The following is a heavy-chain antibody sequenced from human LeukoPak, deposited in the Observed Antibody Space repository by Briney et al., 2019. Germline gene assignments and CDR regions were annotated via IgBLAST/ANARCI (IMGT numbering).Heavy chain of an antibody. J-gene: IGHJ4*02. CDR2: VSAYNGNT. Sequence: GASVKVSCKASGYTFTNFGISWVRQAPGQGLEWMGWVSAYNGNTNYRQNLQGRVTMTTDTSTTTAYMELRSLRSDDTAVYYCARGGHSGYDPYYWGQGTLVTVSS. CDR1: GYTFTNFG. CDR3: ARGGHSGYDPYY. D-gene: IGHD5-12*01. V-gene: IGHV1-18*01.